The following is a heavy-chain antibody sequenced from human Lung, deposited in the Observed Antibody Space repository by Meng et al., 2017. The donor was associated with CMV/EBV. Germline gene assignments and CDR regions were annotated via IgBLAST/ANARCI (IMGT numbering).Heavy chain of an antibody. J-gene: IGHJ4*02. Sequence: KVSCKASGYPFGRYGIGWVRQAPGQGLEWMGWISAYNGNTNFAQNLQDRVTMTTDTSTSTAYMELRRLRSDDTAVYYCACGGYFGDYWGQGTLVTVSS. CDR1: GYPFGRYG. V-gene: IGHV1-18*01. CDR2: ISAYNGNT. CDR3: ACGGYFGDY. D-gene: IGHD5-12*01.